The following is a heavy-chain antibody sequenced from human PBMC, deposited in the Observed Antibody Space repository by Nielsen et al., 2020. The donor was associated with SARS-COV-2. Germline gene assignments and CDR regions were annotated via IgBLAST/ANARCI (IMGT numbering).Heavy chain of an antibody. Sequence: GESLKISCAASGSTFSNAWMSWVRQAPGKGLEWVGRIKSKTDGGTTDYAAPVKGRFTISRDDSKNTLYLQMNSLKTEDTAVYYCTTTDTAMAYCFDYWGQGTLVTVSS. V-gene: IGHV3-15*01. CDR2: IKSKTDGGTT. CDR1: GSTFSNAW. J-gene: IGHJ4*02. CDR3: TTTDTAMAYCFDY. D-gene: IGHD5-18*01.